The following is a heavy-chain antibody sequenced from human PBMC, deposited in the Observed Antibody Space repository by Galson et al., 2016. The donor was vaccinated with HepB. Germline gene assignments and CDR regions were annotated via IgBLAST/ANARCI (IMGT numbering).Heavy chain of an antibody. CDR2: IYSSGST. D-gene: IGHD2-21*01. CDR1: VGSISSYGYY. Sequence: SETLSLTCTVSVGSISSYGYYWGWIRQPPGKGLEWIGIIYSSGSTYYNPSLKSRVTISVDTSKNQFSLKLNSVPAADTAVYYCASPATYCAGDCYGYWGQGTLVTVSS. V-gene: IGHV4-39*01. J-gene: IGHJ4*02. CDR3: ASPATYCAGDCYGY.